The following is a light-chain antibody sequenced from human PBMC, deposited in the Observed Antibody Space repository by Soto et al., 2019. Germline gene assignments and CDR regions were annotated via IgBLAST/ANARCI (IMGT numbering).Light chain of an antibody. V-gene: IGLV2-14*01. CDR1: SSDVGAYNY. CDR3: SSYTGSITL. Sequence: QSALTQPASVSGSPGQSITISCTGTSSDVGAYNYVSWYQQHPGKAPKVMIYDVTNRPSGVSNRFSGSKSGNTASLTISGLQAEDEADYYCSSYTGSITLFGGGTKVTVL. CDR2: DVT. J-gene: IGLJ2*01.